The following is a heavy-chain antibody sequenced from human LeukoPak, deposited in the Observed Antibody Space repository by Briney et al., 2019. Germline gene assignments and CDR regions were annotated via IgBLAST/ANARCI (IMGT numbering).Heavy chain of an antibody. J-gene: IGHJ4*02. V-gene: IGHV1-18*04. CDR3: ARERGGKYCSSTSCNRGLDY. D-gene: IGHD2-2*01. Sequence: ASVKVSCKASGYTFTGYYMHWVRQAPGQGLEWMGWINPNSGNTNYAQKLQGRVTMTTDTSTSTAYMELRSLRSDDTAVYYCARERGGKYCSSTSCNRGLDYWGQGTLVTVSS. CDR1: GYTFTGYY. CDR2: INPNSGNT.